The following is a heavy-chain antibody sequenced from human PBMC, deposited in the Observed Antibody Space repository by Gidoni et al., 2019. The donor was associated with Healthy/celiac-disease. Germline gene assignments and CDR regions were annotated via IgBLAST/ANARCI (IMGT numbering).Heavy chain of an antibody. CDR3: AKNEPFYCSGGSCYGFDY. D-gene: IGHD2-15*01. Sequence: EVQLLESGGGLVQPGGSLRLSCAASGFTFSRYAMSWVRQAPGKGLEWVSAISGSGGSTYYADYVKGRFTISRDNSKNTLYLQMNSLRAEDTAVYYCAKNEPFYCSGGSCYGFDYWGQGTLVTVSS. J-gene: IGHJ4*02. V-gene: IGHV3-23*01. CDR2: ISGSGGST. CDR1: GFTFSRYA.